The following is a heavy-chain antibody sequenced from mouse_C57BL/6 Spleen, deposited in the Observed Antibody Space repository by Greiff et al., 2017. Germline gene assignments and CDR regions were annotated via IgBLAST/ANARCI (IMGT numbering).Heavy chain of an antibody. CDR1: GYTFTSYG. D-gene: IGHD6-5*01. CDR2: IYPRSGDT. Sequence: VQLQQSGAELARPGASVKLSCKASGYTFTSYGISWVKQRTGQGLEWIGEIYPRSGDTYYNEKFKGKATLTADKSSSTAYMEVRSLPSGDSAVYFCASGSLYYYAMDYWGQGTSVTVSS. V-gene: IGHV1-81*01. J-gene: IGHJ4*01. CDR3: ASGSLYYYAMDY.